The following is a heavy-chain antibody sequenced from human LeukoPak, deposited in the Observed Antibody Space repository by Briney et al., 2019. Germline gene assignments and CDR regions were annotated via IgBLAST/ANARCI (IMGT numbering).Heavy chain of an antibody. V-gene: IGHV3-23*01. D-gene: IGHD2-2*01. Sequence: GGSLRLSCAASGFTFNRYGMSWVRQAPGKGLEWVSGISASGANRYYADSVKGRFTISRDNSRDTLSVQLNSLRAEDTAVYYCPKLQSVVIPAAMLGFDYWGQGILVTVSS. J-gene: IGHJ4*02. CDR1: GFTFNRYG. CDR3: PKLQSVVIPAAMLGFDY. CDR2: ISASGANR.